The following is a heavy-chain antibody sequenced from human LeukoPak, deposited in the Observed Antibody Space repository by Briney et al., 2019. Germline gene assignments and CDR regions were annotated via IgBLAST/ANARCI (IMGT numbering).Heavy chain of an antibody. CDR2: IYSGGRT. CDR1: GLTVSSNY. V-gene: IGHV3-53*01. D-gene: IGHD3-10*01. J-gene: IGHJ6*03. CDR3: ARVSYGSGSLYYYYYYMDV. Sequence: GGSLRLSCAASGLTVSSNYMSWVRQAPGKGLEWVSVIYSGGRTYYADSVKGRFTISRDNSKNTLYLQMNSLRAEDTAVYYCARVSYGSGSLYYYYYYMDVWGKGTTVTISS.